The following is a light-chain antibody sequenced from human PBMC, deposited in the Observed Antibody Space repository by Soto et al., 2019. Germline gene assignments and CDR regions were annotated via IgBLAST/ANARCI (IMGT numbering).Light chain of an antibody. CDR3: QQAYSFPIT. V-gene: IGKV3-11*01. Sequence: EIVLIQSPATLSLSPGEGATLSCRTSQSVSNSLAWYQQNPGQAPRLLIYDASKRATGIPARFSGSGSGTDFTLSINSLQPEDFATYYCQQAYSFPITFGQGTRLEIK. CDR2: DAS. CDR1: QSVSNS. J-gene: IGKJ5*01.